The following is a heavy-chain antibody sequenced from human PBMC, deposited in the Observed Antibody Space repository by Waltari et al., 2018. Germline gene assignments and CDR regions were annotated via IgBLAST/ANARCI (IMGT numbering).Heavy chain of an antibody. V-gene: IGHV5-51*01. D-gene: IGHD2-21*01. CDR1: GYSFTDYW. CDR3: ARPPIAGDGSEY. Sequence: EVQLVQSGAEVKKPGESLKISCKGSGYSFTDYWVGWVRQMPGKGLEWIGIIYPGDSDTRYSPSFQGQVTISADTSIKTAYLQWSSLRASDTAMHYCARPPIAGDGSEYWGLGTLVTVSS. J-gene: IGHJ4*02. CDR2: IYPGDSDT.